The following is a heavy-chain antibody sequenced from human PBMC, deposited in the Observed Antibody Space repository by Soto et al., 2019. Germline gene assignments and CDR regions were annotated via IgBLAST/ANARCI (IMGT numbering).Heavy chain of an antibody. CDR1: GYTFTSYG. D-gene: IGHD2-15*01. J-gene: IGHJ6*02. Sequence: ASVKVSCKASGYTFTSYGISWVRQAPGQGLEWMGWISAYNGNTNYAQKLQGRVTMTTDTSTSTAYMELRSLRSDDTAVYYCARDSDCSGGSCYSSPLDYYYYGMDVWGQGTTVTVS. CDR2: ISAYNGNT. CDR3: ARDSDCSGGSCYSSPLDYYYYGMDV. V-gene: IGHV1-18*04.